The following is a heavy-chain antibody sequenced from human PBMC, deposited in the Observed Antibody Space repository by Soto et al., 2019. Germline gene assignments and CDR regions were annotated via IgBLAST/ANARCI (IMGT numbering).Heavy chain of an antibody. CDR2: IYFSGSV. J-gene: IGHJ5*01. CDR1: GGSISSRLYY. CDR3: STRAYDTNGYYRFDP. D-gene: IGHD3-22*01. Sequence: SETLSLTCTVFGGSISSRLYYWDWIRQPPGKGLEWIGNIYFSGSVYYNPSLKSRVSISLDTSKNQFSLTLSAVTAADTAMYYCSTRAYDTNGYYRFDPWGQGTLVTVSS. V-gene: IGHV4-39*01.